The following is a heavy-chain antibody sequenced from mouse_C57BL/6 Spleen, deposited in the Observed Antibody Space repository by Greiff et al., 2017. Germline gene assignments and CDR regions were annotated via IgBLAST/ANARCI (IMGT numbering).Heavy chain of an antibody. V-gene: IGHV1-81*01. D-gene: IGHD1-1*01. J-gene: IGHJ4*01. CDR1: GYTFTSYG. Sequence: QVQLQQSGAELARPGASVKLSCKASGYTFTSYGISWVKQRPGQGLEWIGEIYPRSGYTYYNEKFKGQATLTADKSSSTAYMELRSLTSEDSAVYYCAREDYGSSYDYYAMDYWGQGTSVTVSS. CDR2: IYPRSGYT. CDR3: AREDYGSSYDYYAMDY.